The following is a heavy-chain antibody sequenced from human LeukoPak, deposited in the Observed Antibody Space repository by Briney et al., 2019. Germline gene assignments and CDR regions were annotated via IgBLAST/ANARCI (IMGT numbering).Heavy chain of an antibody. CDR2: TYHSGST. J-gene: IGHJ3*02. V-gene: IGHV4-30-2*01. CDR1: GGSISRTGYS. CDR3: ARGVDTASGDGFDI. D-gene: IGHD5-18*01. Sequence: PSGTLSLTCTVSGGSISRTGYSWSWIRQPPGQGLGWLAYTYHSGSTYYNPSLKSRLTISLDRSRNQFSLKLSSVTAADSAVYYCARGVDTASGDGFDIWGQGTMVTVSS.